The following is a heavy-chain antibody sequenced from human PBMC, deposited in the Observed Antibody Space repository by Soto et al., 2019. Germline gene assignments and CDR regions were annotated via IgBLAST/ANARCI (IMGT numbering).Heavy chain of an antibody. Sequence: ASVKVSCKASGYTFTSYAMHWVRQAPGQRLEWMGWINAGNGNTKYSQKFQGRVTITRDTSASTAYMELSSLRSEDTAVYYCARAAVAAPIGWSDPWGQGTLVTVSS. D-gene: IGHD6-19*01. J-gene: IGHJ5*02. V-gene: IGHV1-3*01. CDR2: INAGNGNT. CDR3: ARAAVAAPIGWSDP. CDR1: GYTFTSYA.